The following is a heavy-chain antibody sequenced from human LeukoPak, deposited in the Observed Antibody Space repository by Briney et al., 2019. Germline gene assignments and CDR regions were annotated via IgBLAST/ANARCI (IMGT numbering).Heavy chain of an antibody. CDR3: ARAYLEY. CDR1: GFTFSSFW. CDR2: IKQDGNEK. V-gene: IGHV3-7*01. J-gene: IGHJ4*02. Sequence: GGSLRLSCVASGFTFSSFWMSWVRQAPGKGLEWVANIKQDGNEKYYVDSVKGRFTISRDNAKNSLYLQMNSLRAEDTAVYYCARAYLEYWGQGTLVTVSS.